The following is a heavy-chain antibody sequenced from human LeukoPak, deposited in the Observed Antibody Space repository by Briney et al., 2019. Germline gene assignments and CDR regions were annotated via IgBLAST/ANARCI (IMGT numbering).Heavy chain of an antibody. CDR2: ISYDGTDE. CDR1: GFTVSSNY. Sequence: GGSLRLSCAASGFTVSSNYMSWVRQAPGKGLEWVAIISYDGTDENFADSVEGRFTISRDNSMNTLYLQMNSLRHEDTALYFCARGGVVTGTKYALEYWGQGTLVTVSS. J-gene: IGHJ4*02. CDR3: ARGGVVTGTKYALEY. D-gene: IGHD1-7*01. V-gene: IGHV3-30*03.